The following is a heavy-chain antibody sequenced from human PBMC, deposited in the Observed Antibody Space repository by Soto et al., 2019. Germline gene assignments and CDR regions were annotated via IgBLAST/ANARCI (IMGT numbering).Heavy chain of an antibody. CDR3: AKGAYYYDSSGHDY. CDR1: GFTFSSYG. CDR2: ISYDGSNK. D-gene: IGHD3-22*01. J-gene: IGHJ4*02. Sequence: QVQLVESGGGVVQPGRSLRLSCAASGFTFSSYGMHWVRQAPGKGLEWVAVISYDGSNKYYADSVKGRFTISRDNSKNTLYLQMNSLRAEDMAVYYCAKGAYYYDSSGHDYWGQGTLVTVSS. V-gene: IGHV3-30*18.